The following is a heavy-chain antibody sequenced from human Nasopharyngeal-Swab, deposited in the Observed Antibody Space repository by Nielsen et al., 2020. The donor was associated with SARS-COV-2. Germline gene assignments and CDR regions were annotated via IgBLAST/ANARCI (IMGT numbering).Heavy chain of an antibody. V-gene: IGHV4-31*03. CDR1: GDSIRSTTYY. Sequence: SETLSLTCTVSGDSIRSTTYYWSWIRQHPGKGLEWIADIYYSGSTYYNPSLKSRVTISIATSKNQFFLELRSVTAADTAVYYCARSDYSFYHMDVWGKGATVIVSS. CDR3: ARSDYSFYHMDV. CDR2: IYYSGST. J-gene: IGHJ6*03.